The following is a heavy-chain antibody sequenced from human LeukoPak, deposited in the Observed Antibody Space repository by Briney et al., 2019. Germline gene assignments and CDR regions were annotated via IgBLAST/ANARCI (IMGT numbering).Heavy chain of an antibody. V-gene: IGHV3-23*01. CDR3: TRVSIGGLYDSSGYYYDRWFDP. Sequence: GGSLRLSCTVSGFTFSSYEMTWFRQAPGQGLEWVSSIGYGGGDSRYADSVKGRFTISGDNSKNTLYLQLSSLRADDTAVYYCTRVSIGGLYDSSGYYYDRWFDPWGQGTLVTVSS. D-gene: IGHD3-22*01. CDR2: IGYGGGDS. CDR1: GFTFSSYE. J-gene: IGHJ5*02.